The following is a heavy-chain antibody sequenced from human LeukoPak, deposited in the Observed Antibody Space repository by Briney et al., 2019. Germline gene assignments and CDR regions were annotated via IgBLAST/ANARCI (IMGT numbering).Heavy chain of an antibody. CDR2: IIPILGTA. J-gene: IGHJ4*02. V-gene: IGHV1-69*13. D-gene: IGHD5-12*01. Sequence: ASVKVSCKASGGTFSSYAISWVRQAPGQGLEWMGGIIPILGTANYAQKFQGRVTITADESTSTAYMELSSLRSEDTAVYYCARSPGGVATMIYDYWGQGTLVTVSS. CDR3: ARSPGGVATMIYDY. CDR1: GGTFSSYA.